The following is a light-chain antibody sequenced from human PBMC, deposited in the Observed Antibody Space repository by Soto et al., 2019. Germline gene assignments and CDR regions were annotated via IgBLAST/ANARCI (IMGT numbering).Light chain of an antibody. J-gene: IGLJ1*01. CDR1: SSDFSNYNL. CDR3: SSYTSNSTYV. Sequence: QSALTQPPSVSGSPGQSVAISCTGTSSDFSNYNLVSWYQQPPGTAPKLMIYEVNNRPSGVPDRFSGSKSGNTASLTISGLQAEDEADYYCSSYTSNSTYVFGTGTKLTVL. V-gene: IGLV2-18*02. CDR2: EVN.